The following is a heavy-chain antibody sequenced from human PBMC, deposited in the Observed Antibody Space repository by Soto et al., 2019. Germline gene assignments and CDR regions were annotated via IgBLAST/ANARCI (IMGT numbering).Heavy chain of an antibody. D-gene: IGHD2-2*01. J-gene: IGHJ5*02. CDR3: AREGVAVVPPPAGKRKRIGNWFDP. CDR2: FYHGGST. V-gene: IGHV4-4*02. CDR1: GDSIRSSNW. Sequence: SETVALTCAVSGDSIRSSNWWTGVRRPPGKGLEWIGEFYHGGSTNYNPSLKSRVTMSVDKSKNQFSLKLNSVTAADTAVYYCAREGVAVVPPPAGKRKRIGNWFDPWGQG.